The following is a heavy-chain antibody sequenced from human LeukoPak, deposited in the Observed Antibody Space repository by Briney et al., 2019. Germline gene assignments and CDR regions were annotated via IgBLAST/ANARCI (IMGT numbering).Heavy chain of an antibody. V-gene: IGHV3-9*01. CDR2: ISWNSGNI. J-gene: IGHJ4*02. CDR3: GRGWAVDF. D-gene: IGHD2-15*01. CDR1: GFNFDGYV. Sequence: GRSLRLSCAASGFNFDGYVMHWVRHAPGKGLEWVSGISWNSGNIGYADSVKGRFTISRDNAKNSVYLQMNSLRVEDTAVYYCGRGWAVDFWGQGTLVTVSS.